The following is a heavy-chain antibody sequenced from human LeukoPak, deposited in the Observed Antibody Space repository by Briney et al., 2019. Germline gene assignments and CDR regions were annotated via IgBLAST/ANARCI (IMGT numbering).Heavy chain of an antibody. CDR1: GFTFSSYA. V-gene: IGHV3-23*01. D-gene: IGHD3-22*01. J-gene: IGHJ3*02. CDR3: AKDYYDSSGYDAFDI. CDR2: ISGSGGST. Sequence: GGSLRLSCAASGFTFSSYAMSWVRQAPGKGPEWVSAISGSGGSTHYADSVKGRFTISRDNSENTLYLQMNSLRAEDTAVYYCAKDYYDSSGYDAFDIWGQGTMVTVSS.